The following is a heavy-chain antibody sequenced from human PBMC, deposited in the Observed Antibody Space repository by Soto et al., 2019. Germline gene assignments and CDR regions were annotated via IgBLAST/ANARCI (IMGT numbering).Heavy chain of an antibody. CDR1: GCTFTDAW. J-gene: IGHJ4*02. CDR3: TRRRDWTAMDPLDY. CDR2: IKSST. V-gene: IGHV3-66*04. Sequence: GGPLRLSCSASGCTFTDAWMNWVRQGPGQRLEWVGRIKSSTYAASVKGRFTISRDDSTNTAYLQMNSLKTEDTAVYYCTRRRDWTAMDPLDYWGQGTLVTVSS. D-gene: IGHD5-18*01.